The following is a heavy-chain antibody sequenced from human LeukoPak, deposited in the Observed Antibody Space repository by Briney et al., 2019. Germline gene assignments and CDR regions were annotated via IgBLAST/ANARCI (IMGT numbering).Heavy chain of an antibody. V-gene: IGHV4-38-2*02. Sequence: SETLSLTCTVSGYSISSGYYWGWIRQPPGKGLEWIGSIYYSGSTYYNPSLKSRVTISVDTSKNKFSLKLSSVTAADTAVYYCASLSAMAPFGWGQGTLVTVSS. CDR1: GYSISSGYY. D-gene: IGHD5-18*01. CDR2: IYYSGST. J-gene: IGHJ4*02. CDR3: ASLSAMAPFG.